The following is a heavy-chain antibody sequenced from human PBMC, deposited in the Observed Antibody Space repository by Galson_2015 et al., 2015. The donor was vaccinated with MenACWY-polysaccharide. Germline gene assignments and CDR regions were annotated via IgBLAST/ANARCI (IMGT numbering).Heavy chain of an antibody. J-gene: IGHJ5*02. D-gene: IGHD2-21*02. CDR3: VRGRVTLGP. V-gene: IGHV3-7*01. CDR1: GFIISGYW. Sequence: SLRLSCAASGFIISGYWMSWVRQAPGKGLEWVANIKQDESGKNYVDSVKGRFTISRDNAKNSLYLQMNSLRAEDTAVYYCVRGRVTLGPWGHGTLVTVSS. CDR2: IKQDESGK.